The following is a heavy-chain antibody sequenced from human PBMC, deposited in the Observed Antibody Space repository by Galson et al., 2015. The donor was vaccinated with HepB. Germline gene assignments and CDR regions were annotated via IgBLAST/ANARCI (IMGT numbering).Heavy chain of an antibody. CDR1: GYSFASHF. CDR2: INPRGGTT. J-gene: IGHJ4*02. Sequence: SVKVSCKASGYSFASHFMHWVRQAPGQGLEWMGVINPRGGTTPYAQKFQGRVTMTRDTSTSTVYMELSSLKSEDTAVYWCVRVAVAATTSYFDYWGQGTLVTVS. V-gene: IGHV1-46*03. D-gene: IGHD6-19*01. CDR3: VRVAVAATTSYFDY.